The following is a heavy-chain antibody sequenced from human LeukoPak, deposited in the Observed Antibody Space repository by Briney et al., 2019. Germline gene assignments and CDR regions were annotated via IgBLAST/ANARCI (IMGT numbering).Heavy chain of an antibody. V-gene: IGHV3-7*01. CDR2: IKQDGSEK. CDR3: ASLYNSGWYWDFGAAAADYMDV. J-gene: IGHJ6*03. CDR1: GFTFSSYW. D-gene: IGHD6-19*01. Sequence: GGSLRLSCEVSGFTFSSYWMSWVRQAPGKGLEWVANIKQDGSEKYYVDSVKGRFTISRDNAKNSLYLHMDNLRAEDTAVYYCASLYNSGWYWDFGAAAADYMDVWGKGTTVTVSS.